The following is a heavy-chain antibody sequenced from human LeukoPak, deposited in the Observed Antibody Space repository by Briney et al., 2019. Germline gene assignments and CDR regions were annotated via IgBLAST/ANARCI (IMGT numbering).Heavy chain of an antibody. CDR1: GGSISSYY. V-gene: IGHV4-59*08. J-gene: IGHJ4*02. CDR2: IYYSGST. CDR3: ARHHRYYGSGSSYYFDY. Sequence: SETLSLTCTISGGSISSYYWTWIRQPPGKGLEWTGYIYYSGSTNYNPSLKSRVTISVDTSKNKFSLKLSSVTAADTAVYYCARHHRYYGSGSSYYFDYWGQGTLVTVSS. D-gene: IGHD3-10*01.